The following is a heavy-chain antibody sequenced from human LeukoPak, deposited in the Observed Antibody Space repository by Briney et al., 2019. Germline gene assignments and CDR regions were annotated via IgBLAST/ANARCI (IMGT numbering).Heavy chain of an antibody. CDR1: GFTFTSYA. J-gene: IGHJ4*02. CDR3: AGGIAAPLV. Sequence: GGSLRLSCTASGFTFTSYAMTWVRQSPGKGLEWVANIKQDGSEKYYVDSVKGRFTISRDNANNALYLQMSSLRAEDTAVYYCAGGIAAPLVWGQGTLVTVSS. V-gene: IGHV3-7*01. CDR2: IKQDGSEK. D-gene: IGHD6-13*01.